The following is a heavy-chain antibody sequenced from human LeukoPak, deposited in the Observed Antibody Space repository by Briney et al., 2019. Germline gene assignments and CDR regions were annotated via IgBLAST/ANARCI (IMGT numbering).Heavy chain of an antibody. Sequence: SETLSLTCTVSGGSISSYYWSWIRQPPGKRLEWIGYIYYSGSTNYNPSLKSRVTISVDTSKNQFSLKLSSVTAADTAVYYCARARSSRDLDYWGQGTLVTVSS. CDR1: GGSISSYY. J-gene: IGHJ4*02. V-gene: IGHV4-59*01. D-gene: IGHD3-10*01. CDR3: ARARSSRDLDY. CDR2: IYYSGST.